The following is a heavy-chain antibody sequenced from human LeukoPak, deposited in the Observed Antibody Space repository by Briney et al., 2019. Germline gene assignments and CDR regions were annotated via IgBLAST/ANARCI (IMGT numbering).Heavy chain of an antibody. CDR1: GFSLSTSGVG. CDR3: AHRQIAAAGNPIFSFDY. J-gene: IGHJ4*02. D-gene: IGHD6-13*01. Sequence: SGPTLVNPTQTLTLTCTFSGFSLSTSGVGVGWIRQPPGKALEWLALIYWNDDKRYSPSLKSRLTITKDTSKNQVVLTMTNMVPVDTATYYCAHRQIAAAGNPIFSFDYWGQGTLVTVSS. CDR2: IYWNDDK. V-gene: IGHV2-5*01.